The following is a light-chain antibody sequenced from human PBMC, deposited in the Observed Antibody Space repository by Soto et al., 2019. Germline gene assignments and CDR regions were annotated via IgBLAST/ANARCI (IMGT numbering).Light chain of an antibody. CDR1: SSDIGSYNL. CDR3: CSYAGRGTYV. J-gene: IGLJ1*01. V-gene: IGLV2-23*01. Sequence: QSALTQPASVSGSPGQSITISCTGTSSDIGSYNLVSWYQHHPGKAPKLMIYEGSKRPSGVSNRFSGSKSGNTASLTISGLQAEDEADYYCCSYAGRGTYVFGTGTKLTVL. CDR2: EGS.